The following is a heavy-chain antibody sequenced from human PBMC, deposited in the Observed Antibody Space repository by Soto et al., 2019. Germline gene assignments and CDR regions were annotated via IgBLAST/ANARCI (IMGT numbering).Heavy chain of an antibody. V-gene: IGHV4-30-4*01. CDR1: GGSISSGDYY. J-gene: IGHJ6*02. Sequence: QVQLQESGPGLVKPSQTLSLTCTVSGGSISSGDYYWSWIRQPPGKGLEWIGYIYYSGSTYYNPSLKSRVTIAVDTSKNQFSLKLSSVTAADTAVYYCARGGLLWFGDSEGGMDVWGQGTTVTVSS. CDR3: ARGGLLWFGDSEGGMDV. CDR2: IYYSGST. D-gene: IGHD3-10*01.